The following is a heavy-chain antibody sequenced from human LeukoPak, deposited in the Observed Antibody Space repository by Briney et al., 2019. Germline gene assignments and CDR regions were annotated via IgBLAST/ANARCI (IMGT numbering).Heavy chain of an antibody. D-gene: IGHD6-13*01. J-gene: IGHJ4*02. Sequence: SETLSLTCTVSGGSISSYYWSWIRQPPGKGLEWIGYIYYNGFTNYNPSLRSRVTVSVDTSKNQFSLKLSSVTAADTAVYYCARMAAAGNSIDYLGQGTPVTVSS. CDR3: ARMAAAGNSIDY. V-gene: IGHV4-59*01. CDR1: GGSISSYY. CDR2: IYYNGFT.